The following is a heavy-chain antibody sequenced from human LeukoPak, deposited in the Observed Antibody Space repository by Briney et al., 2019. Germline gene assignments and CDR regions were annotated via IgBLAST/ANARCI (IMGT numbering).Heavy chain of an antibody. D-gene: IGHD4-17*01. Sequence: GGSLRLSCTASGFSFGDYAMSWFRHAPGKGLEWVGFIRSKTYDGTTQYAASVKGRFTISRDDSKSIAYLQMNSLKTEDTAVYYCTRFKSTVTTLFDYWGQGTLVTVSS. J-gene: IGHJ4*02. CDR3: TRFKSTVTTLFDY. V-gene: IGHV3-49*03. CDR2: IRSKTYDGTT. CDR1: GFSFGDYA.